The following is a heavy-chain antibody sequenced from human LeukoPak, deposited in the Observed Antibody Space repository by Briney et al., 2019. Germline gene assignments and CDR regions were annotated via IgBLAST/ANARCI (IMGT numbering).Heavy chain of an antibody. CDR1: GFTFSSYG. CDR2: IWYDGSSK. D-gene: IGHD6-13*01. CDR3: ARDTPAGIAAAGTWPIDY. V-gene: IGHV3-33*01. J-gene: IGHJ4*02. Sequence: PGRSLRLSCAASGFTFSSYGMHWVRPAPGTGLEWVAVIWYDGSSKYYADSVKGRFTISRDNSKNTLYLQMNSLRAEDTAVYYCARDTPAGIAAAGTWPIDYWGQGTLVTVSS.